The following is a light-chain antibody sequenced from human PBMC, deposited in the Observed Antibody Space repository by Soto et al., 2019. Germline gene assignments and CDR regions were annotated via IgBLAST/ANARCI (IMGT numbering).Light chain of an antibody. CDR2: SNT. CDR1: SSNIGSHT. V-gene: IGLV1-44*01. Sequence: HSALTQPPSASGTPGQTIAISCSGGSSNIGSHTVNWYQQLPGTAPRLLIYSNTQRPSGVPDRFSGSKSGTSASLAISGLQSEYEGDYYCAAWDDSLNGVVFGGGTKLTVL. CDR3: AAWDDSLNGVV. J-gene: IGLJ2*01.